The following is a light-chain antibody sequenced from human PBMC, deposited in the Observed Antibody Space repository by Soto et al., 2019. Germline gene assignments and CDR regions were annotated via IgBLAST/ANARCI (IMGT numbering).Light chain of an antibody. J-gene: IGKJ1*01. CDR2: DAS. V-gene: IGKV1-33*01. CDR1: QDITNH. Sequence: DIQMTQSPSSLSASVGDRVTITCQASQDITNHLHWYQQKPGKAPKLLIYDASNLETGVPSRFRGSGFGTEFTFIINNLQPEDFATYFWQHCHILPWTFGQGTKVDIK. CDR3: QHCHILPWT.